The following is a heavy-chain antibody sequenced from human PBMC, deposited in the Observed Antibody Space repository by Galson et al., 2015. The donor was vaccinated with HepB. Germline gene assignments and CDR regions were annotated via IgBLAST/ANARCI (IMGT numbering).Heavy chain of an antibody. Sequence: SVKVSCKASGYTFSGYSITWVRQAPGQGLEWMGWISAYNHNTTYAQKLQGRVIMTTDTSTSTAYMELRSLRSDDTAVYYCARGDLIVVVDATPNHWFDPWGQGTLVIASS. CDR2: ISAYNHNT. CDR3: ARGDLIVVVDATPNHWFDP. CDR1: GYTFSGYS. D-gene: IGHD2-15*01. V-gene: IGHV1-18*01. J-gene: IGHJ5*02.